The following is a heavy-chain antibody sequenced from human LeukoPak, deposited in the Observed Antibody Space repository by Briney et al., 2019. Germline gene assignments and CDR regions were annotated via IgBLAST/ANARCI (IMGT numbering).Heavy chain of an antibody. D-gene: IGHD2-15*01. CDR2: IYHDGSA. CDR3: ARANLLRGFTSGLYYYFYIDV. V-gene: IGHV4-4*02. J-gene: IGHJ6*03. Sequence: SETLSLTCAVSGGSLTNSNWWSWVRQPPGKGLEWIGEIYHDGSANYSPSLKSRVTISVDKSKNQISLNLNSVTAADTAVYYCARANLLRGFTSGLYYYFYIDVWGKGTTVAVSS. CDR1: GGSLTNSNW.